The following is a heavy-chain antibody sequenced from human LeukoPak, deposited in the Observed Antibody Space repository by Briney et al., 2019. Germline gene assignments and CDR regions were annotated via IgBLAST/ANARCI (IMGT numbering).Heavy chain of an antibody. D-gene: IGHD3-10*01. CDR3: ARDPPYGSGSYYKGGFDY. CDR1: GYSISSGYY. J-gene: IGHJ4*02. Sequence: SETLSLTCTVSGYSISSGYYWGWIRQPPGKGLEWIGSIYHSGSTYYNPSLKSRVTISVDTSENQFSLKLSSVTAADTAVYYCARDPPYGSGSYYKGGFDYWGQGTLVTVSS. CDR2: IYHSGST. V-gene: IGHV4-38-2*02.